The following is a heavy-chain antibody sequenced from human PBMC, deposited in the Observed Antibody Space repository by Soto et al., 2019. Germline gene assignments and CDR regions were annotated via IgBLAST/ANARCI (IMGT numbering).Heavy chain of an antibody. J-gene: IGHJ6*02. Sequence: PGGSLRLSCAASGFTFSSYGMHWVRQAPGKGLERVAVIWYDGSNKYYADSVKGRFTISRDNSKNTLYLQMNSLRAEDTAVYYCAREKDEGKSIPIFGVVTGGMDVWGQGTTATVSS. CDR1: GFTFSSYG. CDR3: AREKDEGKSIPIFGVVTGGMDV. D-gene: IGHD3-3*01. CDR2: IWYDGSNK. V-gene: IGHV3-33*01.